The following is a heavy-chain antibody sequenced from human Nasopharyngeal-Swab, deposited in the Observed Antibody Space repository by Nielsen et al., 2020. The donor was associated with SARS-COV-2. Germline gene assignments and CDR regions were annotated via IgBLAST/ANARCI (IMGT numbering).Heavy chain of an antibody. J-gene: IGHJ4*02. V-gene: IGHV3-30*03. CDR3: ARDAPAHYGAFY. CDR1: RFTFSSWP. CDR2: ISFDGSDK. Sequence: GGSLRLPCAASRFTFSSWPMHWVRQAPGKGLEWVTVISFDGSDKQYADSVKGRFTISRDNSKNTLYLQMNSLRAEDTGVYYCARDAPAHYGAFYWGRGTLVTVSS. D-gene: IGHD4-17*01.